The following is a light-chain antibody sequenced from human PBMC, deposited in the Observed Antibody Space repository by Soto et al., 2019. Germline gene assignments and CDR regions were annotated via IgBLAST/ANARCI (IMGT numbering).Light chain of an antibody. CDR1: QSISSW. J-gene: IGKJ1*01. CDR3: QQYNSYPWT. CDR2: KAS. V-gene: IGKV1-5*03. Sequence: DIQMTQYPSTLSASVGDRVTITCGASQSISSWLAWYQKKPGKAPKLLSYKASSLESGVPSRLRGSGSGTEFTITISSMKNDDFETYYCQQYNSYPWTFGQGTQVDIK.